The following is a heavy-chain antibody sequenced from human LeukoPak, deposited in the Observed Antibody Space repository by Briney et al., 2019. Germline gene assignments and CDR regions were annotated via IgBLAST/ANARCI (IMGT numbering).Heavy chain of an antibody. V-gene: IGHV1-18*01. D-gene: IGHD5-12*01. CDR2: ISAYNGNT. Sequence: ASVKVSCKASGYTFTSYGISWVRQAPGQGLEWMGWISAYNGNTNYAQKLQGRVTMTTDTSMSTAYMELRSLRSDDTAVYYCAISPHGDDSGYDSGLTWIDYWGQGTLVTVSS. CDR1: GYTFTSYG. J-gene: IGHJ4*02. CDR3: AISPHGDDSGYDSGLTWIDY.